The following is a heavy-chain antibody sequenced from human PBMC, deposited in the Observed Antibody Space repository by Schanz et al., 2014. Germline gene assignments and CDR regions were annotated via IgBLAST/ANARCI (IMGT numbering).Heavy chain of an antibody. Sequence: EVLLVESGGGLVKPGGSLRLSCAASGFTFSSYGMHWVRQAPGKGLEWVSALSGSGGSTYYADSVKGRFTISRDNSKNTLYLQMNSLRAEDTAVYYCAKQIHYDILTVTRNWGQGTLVTDSS. CDR3: AKQIHYDILTVTRN. CDR1: GFTFSSYG. V-gene: IGHV3-23*04. J-gene: IGHJ4*02. CDR2: LSGSGGST. D-gene: IGHD3-9*01.